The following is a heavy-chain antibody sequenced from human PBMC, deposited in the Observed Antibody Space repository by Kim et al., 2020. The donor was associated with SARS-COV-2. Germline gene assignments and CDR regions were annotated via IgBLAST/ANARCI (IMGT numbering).Heavy chain of an antibody. V-gene: IGHV3-23*01. J-gene: IGHJ4*02. CDR1: GFTFSSYA. D-gene: IGHD5-12*01. CDR3: ATPLHVEMATITGGSFDY. CDR2: ISGSGGST. Sequence: GGSLRLSCAASGFTFSSYAMSWVHQAPGKGLEWVSAISGSGGSTYYADSVKGRFTISRDNSKNTLYLQMNSLRAEDTAVYYCATPLHVEMATITGGSFDYWGQGTLVTVSS.